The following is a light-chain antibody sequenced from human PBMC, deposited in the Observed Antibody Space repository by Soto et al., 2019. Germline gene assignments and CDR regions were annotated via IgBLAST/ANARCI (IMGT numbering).Light chain of an antibody. CDR2: GAS. J-gene: IGKJ2*01. CDR1: QSVSSN. CDR3: QQYNNWPPYI. Sequence: EIVMTQSPATLSVSPGERATLSCRASQSVSSNLAWYQQKPGQAPSLLIYGASTRATGIPARFSGSGSGTEFTLTISSLQSEDFAVYYCQQYNNWPPYIFGQGTKLEIK. V-gene: IGKV3-15*01.